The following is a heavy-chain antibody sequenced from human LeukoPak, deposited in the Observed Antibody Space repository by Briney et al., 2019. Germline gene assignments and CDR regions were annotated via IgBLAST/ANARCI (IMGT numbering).Heavy chain of an antibody. J-gene: IGHJ4*02. V-gene: IGHV4-39*01. Sequence: SETLSPTCTVSGGSISGSSYYWGWLRQPPGKGLEWIANAYYSGTTYYNPSLKSRVTISVDTSKNQFSLKLSSVTAADTAVYYCATITMVRGVRNYFDCWGQGTLVTVSS. CDR1: GGSISGSSYY. CDR2: AYYSGTT. CDR3: ATITMVRGVRNYFDC. D-gene: IGHD3-10*01.